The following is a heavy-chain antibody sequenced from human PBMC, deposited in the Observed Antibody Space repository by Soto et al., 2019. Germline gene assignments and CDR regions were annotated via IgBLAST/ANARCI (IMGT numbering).Heavy chain of an antibody. V-gene: IGHV3-33*01. D-gene: IGHD6-25*01. CDR1: GFSFSNFG. CDR2: IWHDGKNK. Sequence: QVQLVESGGGVVQPGTSLRLSCAASGFSFSNFGLHWVRQAPGKGLEWVAVIWHDGKNKDYADSVKGRFTVSRDNSNNVMYLEMNSLRAGDTALHHCARDPGKDAAIDYWGQGTLVTVSS. J-gene: IGHJ4*02. CDR3: ARDPGKDAAIDY.